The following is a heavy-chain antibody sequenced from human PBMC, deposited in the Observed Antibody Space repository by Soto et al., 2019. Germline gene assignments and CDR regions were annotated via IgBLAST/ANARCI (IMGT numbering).Heavy chain of an antibody. V-gene: IGHV1-58*01. CDR3: AADGDGDDQKVDY. CDR1: GFTFTSSA. CDR2: IVVGSGNT. J-gene: IGHJ4*02. Sequence: SVKVSCKASGFTFTSSAVQWVRQARGQRLEWMGWIVVGSGNTNYAQRFQERVTITRDMSTSTAYMELSSLISEDTAVYYCAADGDGDDQKVDYWGQGTLVTVSS. D-gene: IGHD2-21*01.